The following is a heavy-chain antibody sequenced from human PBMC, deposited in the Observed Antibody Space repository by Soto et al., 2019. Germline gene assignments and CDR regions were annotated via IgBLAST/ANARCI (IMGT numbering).Heavy chain of an antibody. CDR2: INSDGSST. D-gene: IGHD6-19*01. CDR3: ARAEESESSGWYPPFDYFDY. Sequence: GGSLRLSCAASGFTFSSYWMHWVRQAPGKGLVWVSRINSDGSSTSYADSVKGRFTISRDNAKNTLYPQMNSLRAEDTAVYYCARAEESESSGWYPPFDYFDYWGQGTLVTVSS. J-gene: IGHJ4*02. CDR1: GFTFSSYW. V-gene: IGHV3-74*01.